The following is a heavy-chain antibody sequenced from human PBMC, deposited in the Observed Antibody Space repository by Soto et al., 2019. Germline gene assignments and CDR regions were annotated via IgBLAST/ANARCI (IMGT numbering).Heavy chain of an antibody. CDR1: GFTFSNHG. Sequence: EVHLLESGGGLVQPGGSLRLSCAASGFTFSNHGMSWARQAPGEGLEWVSSISRSGGSTYYADSVKGRFTTSRDNSKNTLYLQMNSLRVEDTAVYYCAKIGVAGQWYFDLWGRGTLVTVSS. V-gene: IGHV3-23*01. J-gene: IGHJ2*01. D-gene: IGHD6-13*01. CDR2: ISRSGGST. CDR3: AKIGVAGQWYFDL.